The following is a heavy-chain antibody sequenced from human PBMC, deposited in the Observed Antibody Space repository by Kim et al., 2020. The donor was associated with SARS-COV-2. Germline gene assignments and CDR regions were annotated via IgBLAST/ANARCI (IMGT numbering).Heavy chain of an antibody. Sequence: ADSVKGQFTNSRDNAKNTLYVQMNSLRDEDTALYYCARRAVDSSGTYYFDYWGQGTLVTVSS. CDR3: ARRAVDSSGTYYFDY. V-gene: IGHV3-74*01. D-gene: IGHD3-22*01. J-gene: IGHJ4*02.